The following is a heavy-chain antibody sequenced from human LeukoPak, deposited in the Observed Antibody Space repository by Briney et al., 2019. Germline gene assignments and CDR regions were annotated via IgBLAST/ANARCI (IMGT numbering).Heavy chain of an antibody. Sequence: PGGSLRLSCAASGFTFSSCGMHWVRQAPGKGLEWVAVIWYDGSNKYYADSVKGRFTISRDNSKNTLYLQMNSLRAEDTAVYYCARDLKSTRGFGELLGFDYWGQGTLVTVSS. D-gene: IGHD3-10*01. J-gene: IGHJ4*02. CDR3: ARDLKSTRGFGELLGFDY. V-gene: IGHV3-33*01. CDR2: IWYDGSNK. CDR1: GFTFSSCG.